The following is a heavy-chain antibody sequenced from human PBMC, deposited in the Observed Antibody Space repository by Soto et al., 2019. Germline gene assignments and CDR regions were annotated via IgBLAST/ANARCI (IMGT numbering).Heavy chain of an antibody. D-gene: IGHD6-6*01. CDR2: IYYSGST. J-gene: IGHJ5*02. Sequence: QVQLQESGPGLAKPSQTLSLTSNVSNGSISSSGYYWSWIRQHPGQGLEWIGYIYYSGSTYYNPSLKSRVTISVDTAKNQFSLKLGSVTAADTAIYYCAGGSSKSWFDPWGQGTLVTVSS. CDR1: NGSISSSGYY. V-gene: IGHV4-31*03. CDR3: AGGSSKSWFDP.